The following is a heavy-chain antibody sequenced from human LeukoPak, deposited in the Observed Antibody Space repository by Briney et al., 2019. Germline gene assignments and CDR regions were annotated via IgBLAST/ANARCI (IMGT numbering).Heavy chain of an antibody. V-gene: IGHV1-24*01. D-gene: IGHD5-24*01. Sequence: GASAKVSCKVSGSTLTELSIHWVRQAPGKGLEWMGGLDPEDGEILYARRFQGRVTMTTDTSTSTAYMELRSLRSDDTAVYYCAREARDGYSPFDYWGQGTLVTVSS. CDR2: LDPEDGEI. J-gene: IGHJ4*02. CDR1: GSTLTELS. CDR3: AREARDGYSPFDY.